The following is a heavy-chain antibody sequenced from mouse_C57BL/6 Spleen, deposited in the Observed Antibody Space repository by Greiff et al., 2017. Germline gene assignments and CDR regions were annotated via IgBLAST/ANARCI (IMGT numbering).Heavy chain of an antibody. D-gene: IGHD2-4*01. CDR2: ISDGGSYT. V-gene: IGHV5-4*01. Sequence: EVQLMESGGGLVKPGGSLTLSCAASGFTFSSYAMSWVRQTPEKRLEWVATISDGGSYTYYPDNVKGRFTISRDNAKNNLYLQMSHLKSEDTAMYYCARVDYGYWYFDVWGTGTTVTVSS. J-gene: IGHJ1*03. CDR1: GFTFSSYA. CDR3: ARVDYGYWYFDV.